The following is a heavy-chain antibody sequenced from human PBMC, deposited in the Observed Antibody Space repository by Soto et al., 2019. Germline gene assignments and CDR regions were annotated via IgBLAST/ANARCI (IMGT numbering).Heavy chain of an antibody. CDR2: INAGNGNT. D-gene: IGHD2-2*01. Sequence: ASVKVSCKASGYTFTSYAVHWVRQAPGQGLEWMGWINAGNGNTKYSQKFQGRVTITRDTSASTAYMELSSLRSEDTAVYYCTRAPDCSSTSCYHWFDPWGQGTLVTVSS. J-gene: IGHJ5*02. CDR1: GYTFTSYA. V-gene: IGHV1-3*01. CDR3: TRAPDCSSTSCYHWFDP.